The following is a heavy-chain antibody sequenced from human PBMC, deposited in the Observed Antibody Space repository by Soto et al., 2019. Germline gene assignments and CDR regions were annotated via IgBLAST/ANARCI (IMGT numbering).Heavy chain of an antibody. CDR2: ISYDGSHK. J-gene: IGHJ4*02. CDR3: AKEMFPKTVLDSSSPWGDD. V-gene: IGHV3-30*18. D-gene: IGHD3-22*01. Sequence: PXGSLRLSCAASGFTASSYSIHWVRQPPGKGLEWVAVISYDGSHKLYADSVKGRFTLSRDVSKGTLYLQMNSLRAEDTAVYYCAKEMFPKTVLDSSSPWGDDWGPGTLVTVSS. CDR1: GFTASSYS.